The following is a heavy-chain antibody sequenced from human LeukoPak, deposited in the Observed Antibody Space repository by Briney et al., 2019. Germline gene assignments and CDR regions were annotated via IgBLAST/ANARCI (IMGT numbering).Heavy chain of an antibody. CDR3: ARGSHTYYFDY. CDR1: GFTFSTYS. Sequence: GGSLRLSCVASGFTFSTYSMNWVRQAPGKGLEWVSSISSSSSYIYYADSVKGRFTISRDNAKNSLYLQMNSLRAEDTAVYYCARGSHTYYFDYWGQGTLVTVSS. D-gene: IGHD2/OR15-2a*01. V-gene: IGHV3-21*01. CDR2: ISSSSSYI. J-gene: IGHJ4*02.